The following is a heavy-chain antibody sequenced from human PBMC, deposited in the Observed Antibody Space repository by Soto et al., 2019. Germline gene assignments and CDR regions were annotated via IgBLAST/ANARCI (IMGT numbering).Heavy chain of an antibody. Sequence: EVQLLESGGALVRPGGSLRLSCAASGFSFNNYALCWVRQAPGKGLEWVSTFSAGGRAYYAASMQGRFTIARDSSQDTVHMQISDLRPEDTAVYDCEKESLPEHYGDTLFDYWGQGTLVTVSS. V-gene: IGHV3-23*01. CDR1: GFSFNNYA. D-gene: IGHD4-17*01. J-gene: IGHJ4*02. CDR3: EKESLPEHYGDTLFDY. CDR2: FSAGGRA.